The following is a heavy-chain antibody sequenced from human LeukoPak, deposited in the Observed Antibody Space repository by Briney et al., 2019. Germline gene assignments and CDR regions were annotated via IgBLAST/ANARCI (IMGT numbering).Heavy chain of an antibody. J-gene: IGHJ4*02. CDR1: GGSISSGGYY. CDR2: IYHSGST. Sequence: PSETLSLTCTVSGGSISSGGYYWSWIRQPPGKGLEWIGYIYHSGSTYYNPSLKSRVTISVDRSKNQFSLKLSSVTAADTAVYYCARKLHDFWSGYHDYWGQGTLVTVSS. D-gene: IGHD3-3*01. CDR3: ARKLHDFWSGYHDY. V-gene: IGHV4-30-2*01.